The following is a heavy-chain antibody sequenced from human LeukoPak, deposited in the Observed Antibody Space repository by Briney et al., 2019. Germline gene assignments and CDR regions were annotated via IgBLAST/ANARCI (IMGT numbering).Heavy chain of an antibody. CDR1: GYTFTSYA. D-gene: IGHD6-19*01. Sequence: ASVTVSCMSSGYTFTSYAMHWVRQAPGQRLEWTGWINAGNRNTKYSQKFQGRVTITRDTTASTAYMELSSLRSEDTAVYYCATSYSSGSTTYYYYYYGMDVWGQGTTVTVSS. CDR3: ATSYSSGSTTYYYYYYGMDV. J-gene: IGHJ6*02. V-gene: IGHV1-3*01. CDR2: INAGNRNT.